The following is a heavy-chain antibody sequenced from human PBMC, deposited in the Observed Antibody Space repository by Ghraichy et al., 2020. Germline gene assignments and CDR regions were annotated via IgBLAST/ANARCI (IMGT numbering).Heavy chain of an antibody. D-gene: IGHD4-11*01. Sequence: SETLSLTCAVYGGSFSGYYWSWIRQPPGKGLEWIGEINHSGSTNYNPSLKSRVTISVDTSKNQFSLKLSSVTAADTAVYYCARGLDLDYSEYYYYYYGMDVWGQGTTVTVSS. CDR2: INHSGST. CDR1: GGSFSGYY. J-gene: IGHJ6*02. CDR3: ARGLDLDYSEYYYYYYGMDV. V-gene: IGHV4-34*01.